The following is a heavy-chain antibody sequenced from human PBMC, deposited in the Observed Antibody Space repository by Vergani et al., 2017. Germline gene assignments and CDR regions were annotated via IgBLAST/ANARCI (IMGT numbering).Heavy chain of an antibody. CDR2: IYPGDSDT. CDR1: GYSFTSYW. D-gene: IGHD2-2*01. Sequence: EVQLVPSGAEVKKPGESLTISCKVSGYSFTSYWIGWVRQLPGKGLEWMGIIYPGDSDTRYSPSFQGQVTISADKSISTAYLQWSSLKASDTAMYYCARLVVPAAAYYYYMDVWGKGTTVTVSS. V-gene: IGHV5-51*01. J-gene: IGHJ6*03. CDR3: ARLVVPAAAYYYYMDV.